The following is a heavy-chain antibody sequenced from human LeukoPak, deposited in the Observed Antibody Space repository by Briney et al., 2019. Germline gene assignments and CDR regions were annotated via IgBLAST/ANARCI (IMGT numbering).Heavy chain of an antibody. V-gene: IGHV3-30*18. Sequence: PGRSLRLSCAASGFSFSSYGMHCVRQAPGKGLEWVAVISSDGSNQYYADSVKGRFTISRDNSKNTLYLQMNSLTPEDSALYYCAKGHTRSWHYLDFWGRGTLVTVSS. J-gene: IGHJ4*02. CDR2: ISSDGSNQ. D-gene: IGHD6-13*01. CDR3: AKGHTRSWHYLDF. CDR1: GFSFSSYG.